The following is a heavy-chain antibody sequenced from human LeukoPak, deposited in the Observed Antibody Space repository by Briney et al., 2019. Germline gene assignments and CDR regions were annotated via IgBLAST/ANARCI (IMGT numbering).Heavy chain of an antibody. CDR2: MYYSART. CDR3: ARLYDSSGYTNWLDP. Sequence: KTSETLSLTFTVSGGSISSHYWSWIRHPPGKGLELIGYMYYSARTTYNPSLKSRVTISVDTSENQFSLKLSSVTAADTAVYYCARLYDSSGYTNWLDPWGQGTLVTVSS. CDR1: GGSISSHY. D-gene: IGHD3-22*01. J-gene: IGHJ5*02. V-gene: IGHV4-59*11.